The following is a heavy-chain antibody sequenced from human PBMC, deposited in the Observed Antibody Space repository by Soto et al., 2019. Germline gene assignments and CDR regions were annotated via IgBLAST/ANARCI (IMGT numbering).Heavy chain of an antibody. V-gene: IGHV4-4*07. D-gene: IGHD3-22*01. Sequence: SETLSLTCTVSGGSISSYYWSWIRQPAGKGLEWIGRIYTSGSTNYNPSLKSRVTMSVGTSKNQFSLKLSSVTAADTAVYYCARLHYYDSSGYGRYNWFDPWGQGTLVTVS. J-gene: IGHJ5*02. CDR3: ARLHYYDSSGYGRYNWFDP. CDR1: GGSISSYY. CDR2: IYTSGST.